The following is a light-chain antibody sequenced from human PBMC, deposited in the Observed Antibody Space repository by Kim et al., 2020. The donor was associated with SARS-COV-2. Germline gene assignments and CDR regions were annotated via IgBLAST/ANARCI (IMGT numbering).Light chain of an antibody. CDR3: QQYNNWPLT. Sequence: SPGERATLSCRASQSVSSNLAWYQQKPGQAPRLLIYGASTGATGIPARFSGSGSGTEFTLTISSLQSEDLAVYYCQQYNNWPLTFGGGTKVDIK. V-gene: IGKV3-15*01. CDR1: QSVSSN. CDR2: GAS. J-gene: IGKJ4*01.